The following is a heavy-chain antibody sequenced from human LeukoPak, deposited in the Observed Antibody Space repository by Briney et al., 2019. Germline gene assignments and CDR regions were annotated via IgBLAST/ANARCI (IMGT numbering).Heavy chain of an antibody. D-gene: IGHD1-26*01. CDR3: AAELYSGTYGRCCSFAF. J-gene: IGHJ4*02. CDR1: GFTFSNSA. CDR2: IIVGSGRT. V-gene: IGHV1-58*02. Sequence: ASVKVSCRASGFTFSNSAMQWVRQARGQRLEWIGWIIVGSGRTHYAQNLQERVTITRDMSTNTAYMELSSLRSDDTAVYYCAAELYSGTYGRCCSFAFWGQGTQVTVSS.